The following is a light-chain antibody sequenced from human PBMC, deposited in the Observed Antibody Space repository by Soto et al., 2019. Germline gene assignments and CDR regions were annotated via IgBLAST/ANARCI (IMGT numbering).Light chain of an antibody. CDR3: QQYGSSPPWT. Sequence: IVLTQSPGTLSLSPGERATLSCRASQSVSSSYLAWYQQKPGQAPRLLIYGASSRATGIPDRFSGSGSGTDFPLTISRLETEEFSVYYCQQYGSSPPWTFGQGTKVEIK. V-gene: IGKV3-20*01. CDR2: GAS. CDR1: QSVSSSY. J-gene: IGKJ1*01.